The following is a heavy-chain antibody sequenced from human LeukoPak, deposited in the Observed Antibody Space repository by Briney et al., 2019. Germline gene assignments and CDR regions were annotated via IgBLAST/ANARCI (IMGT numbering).Heavy chain of an antibody. Sequence: PGGSLRLSCAASGFTFSSYGMHWVRQAPGKGLEWVAVISYDGSNKYYADSVKGRFTISRDNSKNTLYLQMNSLRAEDTAVYYCAKDAHDYGDHGHFDYWGQGTLVTVSS. CDR3: AKDAHDYGDHGHFDY. V-gene: IGHV3-30*18. J-gene: IGHJ4*02. CDR1: GFTFSSYG. CDR2: ISYDGSNK. D-gene: IGHD4-17*01.